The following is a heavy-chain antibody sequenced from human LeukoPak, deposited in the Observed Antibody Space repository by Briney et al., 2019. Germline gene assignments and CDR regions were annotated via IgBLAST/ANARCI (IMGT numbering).Heavy chain of an antibody. Sequence: GGSLRLSCAASGFIFRNYWMSWVRQAPGKGLEWVSAITGGGGSTYYADSVKGRFTISRDNSKNTLYLQMNSLRAEDTALYYCAKDYSSAYYYYGMDVWGQGTTVTVSS. CDR2: ITGGGGST. V-gene: IGHV3-23*01. CDR3: AKDYSSAYYYYGMDV. J-gene: IGHJ6*02. CDR1: GFIFRNYW. D-gene: IGHD3-22*01.